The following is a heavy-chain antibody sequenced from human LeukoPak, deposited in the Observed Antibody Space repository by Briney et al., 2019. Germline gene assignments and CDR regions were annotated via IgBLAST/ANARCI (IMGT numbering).Heavy chain of an antibody. CDR3: ARRVRVFRTTVTTGYFDY. CDR1: GGSFSGYY. Sequence: SETLSLTCAVYGGSFSGYYWSWIRQPPGEGLEWIGEINHSGSTNYNPSLKSRVTISVDTSKNQFSLKLSSVTAADTAVCYCARRVRVFRTTVTTGYFDYWARETWSPSPQ. D-gene: IGHD4-17*01. CDR2: INHSGST. V-gene: IGHV4-34*01. J-gene: IGHJ4*02.